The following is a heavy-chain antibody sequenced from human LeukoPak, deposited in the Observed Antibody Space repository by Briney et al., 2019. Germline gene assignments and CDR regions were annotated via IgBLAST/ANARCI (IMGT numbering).Heavy chain of an antibody. Sequence: SETLSLTCTVSGGSISSSSYYWGWIRQPPGKGLEWIGNIHYTGSTYYNPSLKSRVTISVDTSKNQFSLKLSSVTAADTAVYYCARQYYYDGSGPFQHWGQGTLVTVSS. J-gene: IGHJ1*01. CDR3: ARQYYYDGSGPFQH. CDR1: GGSISSSSYY. V-gene: IGHV4-39*01. CDR2: IHYTGST. D-gene: IGHD3-22*01.